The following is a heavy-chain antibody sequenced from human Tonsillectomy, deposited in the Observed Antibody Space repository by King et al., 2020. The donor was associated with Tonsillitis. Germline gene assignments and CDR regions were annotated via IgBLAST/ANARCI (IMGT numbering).Heavy chain of an antibody. Sequence: VQLVESGGGVVQPGRSLRLSCAASGFTFSSYAMHWVRQAPGKGLEWVAVISHDGSNKYSADSVKGRFTISRDNSKNTLYLQQNNLRAEDTAVYYCASGRGSSAYNPLYYWGQGTLVTVSS. CDR1: GFTFSSYA. V-gene: IGHV3-30-3*01. D-gene: IGHD3-22*01. J-gene: IGHJ4*02. CDR2: ISHDGSNK. CDR3: ASGRGSSAYNPLYY.